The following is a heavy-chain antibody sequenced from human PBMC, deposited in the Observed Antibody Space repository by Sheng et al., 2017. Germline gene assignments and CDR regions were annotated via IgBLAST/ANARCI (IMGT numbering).Heavy chain of an antibody. D-gene: IGHD2-8*01. CDR3: ARGQPANGVIRFDY. V-gene: IGHV4-34*01. CDR2: INHSGST. Sequence: QVQLQQWGAGLLKPSETLSLTCAVYGGSFSGYYWSWIRQPPGKGLEWIGEINHSGSTNYNPSLKSRVTISVDTSKNQFSLKLSSVTAADTAVYYCARGQPANGVIRFDYWGQGTLVTVSS. J-gene: IGHJ4*02. CDR1: GGSFSGYY.